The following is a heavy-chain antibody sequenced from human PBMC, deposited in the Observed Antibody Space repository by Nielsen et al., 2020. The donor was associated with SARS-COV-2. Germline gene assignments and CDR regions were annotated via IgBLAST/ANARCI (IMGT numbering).Heavy chain of an antibody. Sequence: SCPASGFNFGGFYMSWVRQAPGKGLEWVSYISSSSSYTNYADSVKGRFTISRDNAKNSLYLQMNSLRAEDTAVYYCAIICPVMVVYWGQGTLVTVSS. J-gene: IGHJ4*02. CDR1: GFNFGGFY. CDR2: ISSSSSYT. D-gene: IGHD2-15*01. V-gene: IGHV3-11*03. CDR3: AIICPVMVVY.